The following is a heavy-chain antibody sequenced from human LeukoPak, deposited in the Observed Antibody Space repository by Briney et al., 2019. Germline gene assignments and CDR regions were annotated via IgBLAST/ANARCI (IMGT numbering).Heavy chain of an antibody. CDR1: GGSISSSSYY. D-gene: IGHD3-16*01. Sequence: PSETLSLTCTVSGGSISSSSYYWGWIRQPPGKGLEWIGSIYYSGSTYYNPSLKSRVTISVDTSKNQFSLKLSSVTAADTAVYYCARQGRYGYYYGMDVWGQGTTVTVSS. CDR3: ARQGRYGYYYGMDV. V-gene: IGHV4-39*01. CDR2: IYYSGST. J-gene: IGHJ6*02.